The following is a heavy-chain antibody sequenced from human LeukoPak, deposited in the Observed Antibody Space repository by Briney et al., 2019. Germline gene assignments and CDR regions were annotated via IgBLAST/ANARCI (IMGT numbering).Heavy chain of an antibody. CDR1: GITFSNNA. Sequence: GESLRLSCAASGITFSNNAMSWVRQAPGKGPEWVSSISISGDSTYYADSVKGRFTISRDNSKNTLSLQMNSLRAEDTAVYYCAKDLRSLYESGNYGWFDPWGQGALVTVSS. J-gene: IGHJ5*02. CDR3: AKDLRSLYESGNYGWFDP. CDR2: ISISGDST. D-gene: IGHD3-10*01. V-gene: IGHV3-23*01.